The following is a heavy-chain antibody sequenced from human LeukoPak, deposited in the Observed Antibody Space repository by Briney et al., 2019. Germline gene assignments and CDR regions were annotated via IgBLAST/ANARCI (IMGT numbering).Heavy chain of an antibody. D-gene: IGHD1-1*01. Sequence: ASVKVSCKASGYTFTAYYIHWVRQAPGQGLEWMGWIDPNSGGTNYAQTFQGRVTMTRDTSISTAYMDLSRLISDDTAMYYCVRGPTHTNWSRWFDPWGQGTLVTVSS. CDR3: VRGPTHTNWSRWFDP. CDR1: GYTFTAYY. J-gene: IGHJ5*02. V-gene: IGHV1-2*02. CDR2: IDPNSGGT.